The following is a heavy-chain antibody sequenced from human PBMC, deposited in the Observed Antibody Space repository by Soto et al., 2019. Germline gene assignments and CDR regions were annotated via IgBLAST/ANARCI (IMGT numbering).Heavy chain of an antibody. CDR3: ARGRNWIQLWDTDHDY. Sequence: QVQLVESGGGVVQPGRSLRLSCAASGFTFSSYGMHWVRQAPGKGLEWVAVIWYDGSNKYYADSVKGRFTISRDNSKNTLYLQMNSLRAEDTAVYYCARGRNWIQLWDTDHDYWGQGTLVTVSS. CDR1: GFTFSSYG. D-gene: IGHD5-18*01. J-gene: IGHJ4*02. CDR2: IWYDGSNK. V-gene: IGHV3-33*01.